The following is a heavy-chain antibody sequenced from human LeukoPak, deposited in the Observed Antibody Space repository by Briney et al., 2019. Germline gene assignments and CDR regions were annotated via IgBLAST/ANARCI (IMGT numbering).Heavy chain of an antibody. V-gene: IGHV1-3*01. CDR2: IYAGNGNV. Sequence: ASVKVSCKASGYTLSTYTMHWLRQAPGQRPEWMGCIYAGNGNVKYSQNFQARVTITRDTSANTAYLELSSLRSEDTAVYYCARDQGCSGGSCEPNAFDIWGQGTMVTVSS. D-gene: IGHD2-15*01. J-gene: IGHJ3*02. CDR1: GYTLSTYT. CDR3: ARDQGCSGGSCEPNAFDI.